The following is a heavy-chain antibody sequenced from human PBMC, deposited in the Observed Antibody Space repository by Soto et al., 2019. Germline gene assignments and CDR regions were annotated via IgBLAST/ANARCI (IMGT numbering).Heavy chain of an antibody. CDR3: ARVHSSSYHYFDY. V-gene: IGHV3-74*01. J-gene: IGHJ4*02. CDR2: INSDGSST. D-gene: IGHD6-13*01. Sequence: GGSLRLSCAASGFTFSRYWMHWVRQAPGKGLVWVSRINSDGSSTSYADSVKGRFTISRDNAKNTLYLQMNSLRADDTAVYYCARVHSSSYHYFDYWGQGTLVTVSS. CDR1: GFTFSRYW.